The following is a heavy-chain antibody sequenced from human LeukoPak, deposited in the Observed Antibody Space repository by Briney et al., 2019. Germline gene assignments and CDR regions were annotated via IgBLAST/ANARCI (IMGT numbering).Heavy chain of an antibody. D-gene: IGHD2-2*01. CDR1: GGSISSSSYY. J-gene: IGHJ5*02. CDR2: IYYSGST. Sequence: PSETLSLTCTVSGGSISSSSYYWGWIRQPPGKGLVWIGSIYYSGSTYYNPSLKSRVTISVDTSKNQFSLKLSSVTAADTAVYYCARHCSSTSCSGWFDPWGQGTLVTVSS. V-gene: IGHV4-39*01. CDR3: ARHCSSTSCSGWFDP.